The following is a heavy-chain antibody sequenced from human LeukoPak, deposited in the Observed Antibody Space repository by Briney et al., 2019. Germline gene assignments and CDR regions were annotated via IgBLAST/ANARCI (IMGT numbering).Heavy chain of an antibody. CDR1: GGSFSGYY. J-gene: IGHJ5*02. Sequence: SETLSLTCAVYGGSFSGYYWSWIRQPPGKGLEWIGNIYYSGSANYNPSLKSRVTMSVDTTKNQFSLKLTSVTAADTAVYYCAGGDAHYYNAGSYYSPNWFDHWSQGTLVTVSS. V-gene: IGHV4-34*10. CDR3: AGGDAHYYNAGSYYSPNWFDH. CDR2: IYYSGSA. D-gene: IGHD3-10*01.